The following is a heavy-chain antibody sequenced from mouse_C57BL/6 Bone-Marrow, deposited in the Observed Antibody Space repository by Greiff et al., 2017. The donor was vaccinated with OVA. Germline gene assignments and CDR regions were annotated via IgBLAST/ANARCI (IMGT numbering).Heavy chain of an antibody. Sequence: DVHLVESGGGLVKPGGSLKLSCAASGFTFSSYAMSWVRQTPEKRLEWVATISDGGSYTYYPDNVKGRFTISRDNAKNNLYLQMSHLKSEDTAMYYCARLDYYGPWFAYWGQGTLVTVSA. CDR2: ISDGGSYT. J-gene: IGHJ3*01. CDR3: ARLDYYGPWFAY. V-gene: IGHV5-4*01. CDR1: GFTFSSYA. D-gene: IGHD1-1*01.